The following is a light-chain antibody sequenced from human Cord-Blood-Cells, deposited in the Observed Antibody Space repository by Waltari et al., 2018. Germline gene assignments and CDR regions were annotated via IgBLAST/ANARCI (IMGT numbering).Light chain of an antibody. V-gene: IGLV2-14*01. Sequence: QSALTQPASVSGSPGQSINISCTGTRRDVGGYNYVSWYQQHPGKAPKLMIYDVSNRPSGVSNRLSGSKSGNTASLTISGLQAEDEADYYCSSYTSSSTLVFGGGTKLTVL. CDR3: SSYTSSSTLV. CDR1: RRDVGGYNY. CDR2: DVS. J-gene: IGLJ2*01.